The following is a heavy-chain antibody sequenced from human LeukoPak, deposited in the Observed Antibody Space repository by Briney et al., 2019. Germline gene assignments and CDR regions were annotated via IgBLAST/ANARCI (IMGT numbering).Heavy chain of an antibody. CDR2: FDPEDGET. V-gene: IGHV1-24*01. J-gene: IGHJ6*02. CDR1: GYTLTELS. CDR3: ATPGRGVEAAFYGMDV. D-gene: IGHD2-15*01. Sequence: ASVKVSCKVSGYTLTELSMHWVRQAPGKGLEWMGGFDPEDGETIYAQKFQGRVTMTEDTSTDTAYMELSSLRSEDTAVYYCATPGRGVEAAFYGMDVWGQGTTVTVSS.